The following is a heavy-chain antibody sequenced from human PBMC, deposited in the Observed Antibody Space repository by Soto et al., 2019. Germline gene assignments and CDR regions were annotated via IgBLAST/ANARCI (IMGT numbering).Heavy chain of an antibody. J-gene: IGHJ4*02. Sequence: SETLSLTCAVYGGSFSGYYWSWIRQPPGKGLEWIGEINHSGSTNYNPSLKSRVTISVDTSKNQFSLKLSSVTAADTAVYYCASLGGDWNYDYWGQGTLVTVSS. CDR3: ASLGGDWNYDY. CDR2: INHSGST. V-gene: IGHV4-34*01. CDR1: GGSFSGYY. D-gene: IGHD1-7*01.